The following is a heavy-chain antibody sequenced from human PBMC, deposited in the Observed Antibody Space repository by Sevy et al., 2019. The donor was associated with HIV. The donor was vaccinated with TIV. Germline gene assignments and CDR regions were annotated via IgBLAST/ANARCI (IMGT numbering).Heavy chain of an antibody. CDR1: GFTFISYA. J-gene: IGHJ3*02. V-gene: IGHV3-23*01. D-gene: IGHD3-22*01. Sequence: GGSLRLSCKPSGFTFISYAMNWVRQAPGKGLEWVSTIYGSSGATYYGDSVKDRFTISRDNSKNTLYLQMNSLRTEDTAVYYCAGGRYDSSGSFDAFDIWGQGTMVTVSS. CDR3: AGGRYDSSGSFDAFDI. CDR2: IYGSSGAT.